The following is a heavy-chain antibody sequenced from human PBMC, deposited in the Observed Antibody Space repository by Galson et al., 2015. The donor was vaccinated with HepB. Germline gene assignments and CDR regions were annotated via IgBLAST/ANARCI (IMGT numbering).Heavy chain of an antibody. CDR1: GYTFTSYG. J-gene: IGHJ3*02. CDR3: ARGPPYSSGWYEGAFDI. Sequence: SVKVSCKASGYTFTSYGISWVRQAPGQGLEWMGWISAYNGNTNYAQKLQGRVTMTTDTSTSTAYMELRSLRSDDTAVYYCARGPPYSSGWYEGAFDIWGQGTMVTVSS. CDR2: ISAYNGNT. D-gene: IGHD6-19*01. V-gene: IGHV1-18*01.